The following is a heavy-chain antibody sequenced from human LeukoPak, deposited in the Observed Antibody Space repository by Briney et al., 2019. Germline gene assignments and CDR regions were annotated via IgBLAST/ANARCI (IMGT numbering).Heavy chain of an antibody. D-gene: IGHD3-22*01. CDR1: GFTFDDYA. J-gene: IGHJ4*02. V-gene: IGHV3-9*01. CDR3: AMGDSSGYYSPVGY. CDR2: ISWNSGSI. Sequence: PGGCLRLSCAASGFTFDDYAMHWVRQAPGKGLEWVSGISWNSGSIGYADSVKGRFTISRDNAKNSLYLQMNSLRAEDTALYYCAMGDSSGYYSPVGYWGQGTLVTVSS.